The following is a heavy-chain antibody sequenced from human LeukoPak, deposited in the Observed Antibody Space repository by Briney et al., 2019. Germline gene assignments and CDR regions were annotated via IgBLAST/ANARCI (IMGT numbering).Heavy chain of an antibody. CDR2: INWNGGST. Sequence: GGSLRLSCAASGFTFDDYGMGWVRQAPGKGLEWVSGINWNGGSTGYADSVKGRFTISRDNAKNSLYLQMNSLRAEDTALYYCARANGLLWGSYRYPFDYWGQGTLVTVSS. CDR1: GFTFDDYG. CDR3: ARANGLLWGSYRYPFDY. V-gene: IGHV3-20*04. D-gene: IGHD3-16*02. J-gene: IGHJ4*02.